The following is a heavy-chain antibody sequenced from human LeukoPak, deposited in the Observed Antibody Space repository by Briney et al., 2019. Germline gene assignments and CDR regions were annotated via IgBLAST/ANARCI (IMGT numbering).Heavy chain of an antibody. D-gene: IGHD3-10*01. Sequence: SVKVSCKASGFTFSSSAMQWVRQARGQRLEWIGWIVVGSGNTKYAQKMQERVTITRDTSTSTAYMELSSLRSEDTAVYYCAADPRGIGSNWFDPWGQGTLVTVSS. J-gene: IGHJ5*02. CDR2: IVVGSGNT. V-gene: IGHV1-58*02. CDR3: AADPRGIGSNWFDP. CDR1: GFTFSSSA.